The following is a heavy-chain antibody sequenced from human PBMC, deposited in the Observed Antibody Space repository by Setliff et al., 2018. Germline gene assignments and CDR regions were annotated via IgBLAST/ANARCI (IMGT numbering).Heavy chain of an antibody. D-gene: IGHD2-15*01. Sequence: SETLSLTCAVYGGSFSGYYWSWIRQPPGKGLEWIGEINHSGSTNYNQSLKSRVTLSVDTSENQFSLQLTSVTAADTAIYYCARGGGSVLPNYYYFNYMDVWGRGTTVTV. CDR3: ARGGGSVLPNYYYFNYMDV. CDR1: GGSFSGYY. CDR2: INHSGST. J-gene: IGHJ6*03. V-gene: IGHV4-34*01.